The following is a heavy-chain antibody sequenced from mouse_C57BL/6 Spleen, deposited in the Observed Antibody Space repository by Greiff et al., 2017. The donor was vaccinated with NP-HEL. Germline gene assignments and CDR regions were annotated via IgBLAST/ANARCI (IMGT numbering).Heavy chain of an antibody. V-gene: IGHV1-50*01. CDR1: GYTFTSYW. CDR2: IDPSDSYT. J-gene: IGHJ3*01. D-gene: IGHD4-1*02. Sequence: QVQLQQPGAELVKPGASVKLSCKASGYTFTSYWMQWVKQRPGQGLEWIGEIDPSDSYTNYNQKFKGKATLTVDTSSSTAYMQLSSLTSEDSAVYYCARFQLGRTYWGQGTLVTVSA. CDR3: ARFQLGRTY.